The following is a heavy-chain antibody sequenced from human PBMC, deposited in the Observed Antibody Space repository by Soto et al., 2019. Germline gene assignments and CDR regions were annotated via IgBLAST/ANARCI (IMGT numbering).Heavy chain of an antibody. Sequence: QVQLVQSGAEVKKPGSSVRVSCKASGVTFSSYAISWVRQAPGQGLEWMGGIIPIFGTANYAQKFQGRVTITADESTSTAYMELSSLRSEDTAVYYCARDHRISGSYYRSHYYYGMDVWGQGTTVTGSS. CDR3: ARDHRISGSYYRSHYYYGMDV. V-gene: IGHV1-69*01. CDR1: GVTFSSYA. CDR2: IIPIFGTA. J-gene: IGHJ6*02. D-gene: IGHD1-26*01.